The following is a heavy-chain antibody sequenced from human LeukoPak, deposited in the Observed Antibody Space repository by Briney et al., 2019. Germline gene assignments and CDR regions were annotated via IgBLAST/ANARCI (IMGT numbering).Heavy chain of an antibody. Sequence: GGSLRLSCAASGFTFSSFAMSWVRQAPGKGLEYVSAISSNGGGTYYANSVKGRSTISRDNSKNTLYLQVGSLRVEDMGVYYCARITEGYSYGGYFDYWGQGTLVTVSS. CDR3: ARITEGYSYGGYFDY. CDR2: ISSNGGGT. D-gene: IGHD5-18*01. J-gene: IGHJ4*02. V-gene: IGHV3-64*01. CDR1: GFTFSSFA.